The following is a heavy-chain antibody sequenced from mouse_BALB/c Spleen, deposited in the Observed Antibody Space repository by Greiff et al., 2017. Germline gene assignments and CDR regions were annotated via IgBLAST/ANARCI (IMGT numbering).Heavy chain of an antibody. J-gene: IGHJ4*01. D-gene: IGHD1-1*01. CDR3: ARGYYYGSSYAMDY. Sequence: EVKLMESGPELVKPGASVKISCKASGYSFTGYFMNWVMQSHGKSLEWIGRINPYNGDTFYNQKFKGKATLTVDKSSSTAHMELRSLASEDSAVYYCARGYYYGSSYAMDYWGQGTSVTVSS. V-gene: IGHV1-20*02. CDR2: INPYNGDT. CDR1: GYSFTGYF.